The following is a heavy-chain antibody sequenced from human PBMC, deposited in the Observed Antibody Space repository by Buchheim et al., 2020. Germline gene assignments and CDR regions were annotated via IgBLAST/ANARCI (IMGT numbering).Heavy chain of an antibody. Sequence: QVQLVESGGGVVQPGRSLRLSCAASGFTFSSYAMHWVRQAPGKGLEWVAVISYDGSNKYYADSVKGRFTISRANSNNTLYLQMNSLRAEDTAVYYCARVPREDSSGWYPLYFDYWGQGTL. CDR2: ISYDGSNK. J-gene: IGHJ4*02. V-gene: IGHV3-30*04. D-gene: IGHD6-19*01. CDR3: ARVPREDSSGWYPLYFDY. CDR1: GFTFSSYA.